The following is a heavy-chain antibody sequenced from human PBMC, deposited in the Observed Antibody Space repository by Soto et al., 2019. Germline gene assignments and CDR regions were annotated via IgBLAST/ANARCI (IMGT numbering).Heavy chain of an antibody. CDR3: VRYCSTTKCPFDY. CDR2: TYYSGNT. J-gene: IGHJ4*02. V-gene: IGHV4-39*01. D-gene: IGHD2-2*01. Sequence: LSLTCTASGGSISTNTYYWGWLRQPPGKGLEWIGNTYYSGNTYYNPSLKSRVTISVDTSKNQFSLNLSSVTAADTAVYYCVRYCSTTKCPFDYWGQGTLVTVSS. CDR1: GGSISTNTYY.